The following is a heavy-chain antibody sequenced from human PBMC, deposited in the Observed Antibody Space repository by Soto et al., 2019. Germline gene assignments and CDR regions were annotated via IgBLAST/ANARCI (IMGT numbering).Heavy chain of an antibody. CDR3: AFGSSRGGNWFDP. Sequence: SVKVSCKASGGTFSSYTISWVRQAPGQGLEWMGRIIPILGIANYAQKFQGRVTITADKSTSTAYMELSSLRSEDTAVYYCAFGSSRGGNWFDPWGQGTLVTVSS. CDR2: IIPILGIA. D-gene: IGHD3-10*01. CDR1: GGTFSSYT. J-gene: IGHJ5*02. V-gene: IGHV1-69*02.